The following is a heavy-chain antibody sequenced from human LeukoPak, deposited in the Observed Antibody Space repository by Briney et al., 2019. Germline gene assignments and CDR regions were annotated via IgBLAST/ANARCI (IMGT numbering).Heavy chain of an antibody. V-gene: IGHV3-30-3*02. CDR3: AKSVTADP. CDR2: ISYDGSNK. Sequence: GRSLRLSCAASGSTFSSYAMHWVRQAPGKGLEWVAVISYDGSNKYYADSVKGRFTISRDNSKNTLYLQMNSLRAEDTAVYYCAKSVTADPWGQGTLVTVSS. J-gene: IGHJ5*02. CDR1: GSTFSSYA. D-gene: IGHD2-21*02.